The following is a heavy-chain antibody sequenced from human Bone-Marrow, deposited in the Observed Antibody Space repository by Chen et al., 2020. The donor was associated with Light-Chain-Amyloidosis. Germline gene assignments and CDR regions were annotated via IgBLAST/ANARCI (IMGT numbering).Heavy chain of an antibody. J-gene: IGHJ5*02. V-gene: IGHV3-23*01. CDR1: GFTFSDFA. D-gene: IGHD3-10*01. Sequence: EVHLLESGGNLVRPGGSLRLSCTASGFTFSDFAMTWVRQSPGGRLEWGSTISGSGRSKHFSPSVKGRFTISRDNSQNTLYLQLSSLRADDTAVYYCAKSRWPLGWFDPWGQGTLVTVSS. CDR3: AKSRWPLGWFDP. CDR2: ISGSGRSK.